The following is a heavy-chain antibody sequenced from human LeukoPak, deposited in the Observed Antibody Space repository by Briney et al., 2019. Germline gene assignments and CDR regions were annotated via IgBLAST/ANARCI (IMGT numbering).Heavy chain of an antibody. CDR1: GFTFDDYA. CDR3: AKDSHPDPDAFDI. J-gene: IGHJ3*02. D-gene: IGHD1-14*01. V-gene: IGHV3-9*01. Sequence: GGSLRLSCAASGFTFDDYAMHWVRQAPGKGLEWVSGISWNSGSIGYADSVKGRFTISRDNAKNSLYLQMNSLRAEDTALYYCAKDSHPDPDAFDIWGQETMVTVSS. CDR2: ISWNSGSI.